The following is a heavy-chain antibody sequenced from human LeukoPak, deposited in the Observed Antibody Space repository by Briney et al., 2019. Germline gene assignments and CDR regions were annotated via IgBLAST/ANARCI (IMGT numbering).Heavy chain of an antibody. CDR3: ASDSGYAHSQGY. D-gene: IGHD5-12*01. J-gene: IGHJ4*02. CDR2: IIPIFGTA. CDR1: GGTFSSYA. Sequence: SVKVSCKASGGTFSSYAISWVRQAPGQGLEWMGGIIPIFGTANYAQKFPGRVTITADKSTSTAYMELSSLRSEDTAVYYCASDSGYAHSQGYWGQGTLVTVSS. V-gene: IGHV1-69*06.